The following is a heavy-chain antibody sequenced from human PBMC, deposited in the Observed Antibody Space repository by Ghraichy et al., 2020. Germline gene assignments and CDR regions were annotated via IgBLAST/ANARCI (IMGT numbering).Heavy chain of an antibody. J-gene: IGHJ3*02. CDR3: ASSLTLPTGDSVGAGNDDAFDI. D-gene: IGHD7-27*01. CDR2: INHSGST. CDR1: GGSFSGYY. V-gene: IGHV4-34*01. Sequence: SETLSLTCAVYGGSFSGYYWSWIRQPPGKGLEWIGEINHSGSTNYNPSLKSRVTISVDTSKNQFSLKLSSVTAADTAVYYCASSLTLPTGDSVGAGNDDAFDIWGQGTMVTVSS.